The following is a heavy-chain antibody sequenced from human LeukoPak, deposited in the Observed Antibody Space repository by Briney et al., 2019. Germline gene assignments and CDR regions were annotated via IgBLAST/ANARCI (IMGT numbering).Heavy chain of an antibody. Sequence: PGRSLRLSCAASGFTVSSNHMSWVRQAPGKGLEWVSIISGSGGSTYYADSVKGRFTISRDNSKNTLYLQMNSLRAEDTAVYYCARDEYGVDYWGQGTLVTVSS. CDR3: ARDEYGVDY. J-gene: IGHJ4*02. V-gene: IGHV3-53*01. CDR1: GFTVSSNH. D-gene: IGHD4-17*01. CDR2: ISGSGGST.